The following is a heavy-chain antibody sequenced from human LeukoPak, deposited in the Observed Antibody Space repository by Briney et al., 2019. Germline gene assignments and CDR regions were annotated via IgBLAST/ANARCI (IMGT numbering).Heavy chain of an antibody. Sequence: SETLSLTCTVSGGSISSYYWSWIRQPPGKGLEWIGYIYYSGSTNYNPSLKSRVTISVDTSKNQFSLKLSSLTAADTAVYYCARFGAAAAGSLYYFDYWGQGTLVTVSS. J-gene: IGHJ4*02. V-gene: IGHV4-59*01. D-gene: IGHD6-13*01. CDR1: GGSISSYY. CDR3: ARFGAAAAGSLYYFDY. CDR2: IYYSGST.